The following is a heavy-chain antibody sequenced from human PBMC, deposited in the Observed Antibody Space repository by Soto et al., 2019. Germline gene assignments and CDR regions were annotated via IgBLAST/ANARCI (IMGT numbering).Heavy chain of an antibody. D-gene: IGHD3-22*01. J-gene: IGHJ4*02. CDR2: IWYDGSNK. CDR3: ARDLADDSSGYYYPGQGHDS. V-gene: IGHV3-33*01. Sequence: QVQLVESGGGVVQPGRSLRLSCAASGFTFSSYGMHWVRQAPGKGLEWVAVIWYDGSNKYYADSVKGRFTISRDNSKNTLYLQMNSLRAEDTAVYYCARDLADDSSGYYYPGQGHDSWGQGTLVTVSS. CDR1: GFTFSSYG.